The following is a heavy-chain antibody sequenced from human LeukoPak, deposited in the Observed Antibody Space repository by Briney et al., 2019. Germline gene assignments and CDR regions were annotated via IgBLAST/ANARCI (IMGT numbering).Heavy chain of an antibody. J-gene: IGHJ4*02. CDR2: ISAYNGNT. CDR1: GYTFTSYG. D-gene: IGHD3-22*01. V-gene: IGHV1-18*01. Sequence: ASVKVSCKASGYTFTSYGTSWVRQAPGQGLEWMGWISAYNGNTNYAQKLQGRVTMTTDTSTSTAYMELRSLRSDDTAVYYCARDSSNYYYDSSGPHYWGQGTLVTVSS. CDR3: ARDSSNYYYDSSGPHY.